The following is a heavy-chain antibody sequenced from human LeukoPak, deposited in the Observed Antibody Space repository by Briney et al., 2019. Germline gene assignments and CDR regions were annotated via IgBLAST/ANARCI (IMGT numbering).Heavy chain of an antibody. D-gene: IGHD4-17*01. CDR3: ARDRRAVTTLGWPFPYYGMDV. V-gene: IGHV3-66*01. Sequence: GGSLRLSCAASGFTVSSNYMSWVRQAPGKGLEWVSVIYSGGSTYYADSVKGRFTISRDNSNNTLYLQMNSLRAEDTAVYYCARDRRAVTTLGWPFPYYGMDVWGQGTTVTVSS. CDR1: GFTVSSNY. CDR2: IYSGGST. J-gene: IGHJ6*02.